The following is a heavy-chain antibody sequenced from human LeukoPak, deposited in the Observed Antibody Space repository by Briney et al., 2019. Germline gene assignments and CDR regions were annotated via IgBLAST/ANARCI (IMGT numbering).Heavy chain of an antibody. J-gene: IGHJ3*02. CDR1: GYTFTGYY. D-gene: IGHD2-21*01. V-gene: IGHV1-2*02. Sequence: ASVKVSCKASGYTFTGYYTHWVRQSPGQGLEWMGWVNPNSGGTNYAQKFQGRVTMTRDTSISTAYMELSRLRPDDTAVYYCARTHCGGDCYLNDAFDIWGQGTMVTVSS. CDR3: ARTHCGGDCYLNDAFDI. CDR2: VNPNSGGT.